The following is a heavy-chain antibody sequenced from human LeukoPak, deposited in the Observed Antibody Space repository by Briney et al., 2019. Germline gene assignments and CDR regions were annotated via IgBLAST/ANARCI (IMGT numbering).Heavy chain of an antibody. J-gene: IGHJ1*01. V-gene: IGHV3-30*04. Sequence: GGSLRLSCTTSGFSFGDYAMHWVRQAPGKGLEWVAVILYDGSMKYYADSLKGRFTISRDNSKNTLYLQMNSLRSEDTAVYYCARSAAGRRYFQHWGQGTLVTVSS. CDR1: GFSFGDYA. CDR3: ARSAAGRRYFQH. CDR2: ILYDGSMK. D-gene: IGHD6-13*01.